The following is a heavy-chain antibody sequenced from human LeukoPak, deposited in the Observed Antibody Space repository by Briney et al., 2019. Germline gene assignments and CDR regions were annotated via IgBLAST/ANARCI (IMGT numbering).Heavy chain of an antibody. CDR1: GFSFGSYG. D-gene: IGHD5-12*01. J-gene: IGHJ4*02. Sequence: GGSLRLSCAASGFSFGSYGMHWLRQAPGKGLEWVAVITYEGSNQYYADSVKGRFTISRDNSKNTLYLQMNSLRAEDTAVYYCAKQLWSGYDCGSEYWGQGTLVSVSS. CDR2: ITYEGSNQ. V-gene: IGHV3-30*18. CDR3: AKQLWSGYDCGSEY.